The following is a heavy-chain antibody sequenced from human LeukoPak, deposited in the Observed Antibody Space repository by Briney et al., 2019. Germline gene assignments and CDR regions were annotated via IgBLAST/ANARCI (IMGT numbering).Heavy chain of an antibody. D-gene: IGHD2-15*01. J-gene: IGHJ6*02. CDR3: ARGLIAGYCSGGSCQYYYYYGMDV. V-gene: IGHV3-66*02. CDR1: GFTVSSNY. Sequence: GGSLRLSCAASGFTVSSNYMSWVRQAPGKGLEWVSVIYSGGSTYYADSVKGRFTISRDNSKNTLYLQMNSLRAEDTAVYYCARGLIAGYCSGGSCQYYYYYGMDVWGQRTTVTVSS. CDR2: IYSGGST.